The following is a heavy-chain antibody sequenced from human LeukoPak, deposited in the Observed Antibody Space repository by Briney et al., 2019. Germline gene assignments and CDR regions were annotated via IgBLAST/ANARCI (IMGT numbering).Heavy chain of an antibody. J-gene: IGHJ4*02. CDR2: ISYDGSNK. CDR3: AKEDQYSSGWDPCYFDY. D-gene: IGHD6-19*01. V-gene: IGHV3-30*18. Sequence: GGSLRLSCAASGFTFSSYGMHWVRQAPGKGLEWVAVISYDGSNKHYADSVKGRFTISRDNSKNALYLQMNSLRAEDTAVYYCAKEDQYSSGWDPCYFDYWGQGTLVTVSS. CDR1: GFTFSSYG.